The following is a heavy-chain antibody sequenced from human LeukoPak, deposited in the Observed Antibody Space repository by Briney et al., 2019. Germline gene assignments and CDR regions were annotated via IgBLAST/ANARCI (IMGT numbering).Heavy chain of an antibody. D-gene: IGHD6-19*01. CDR2: ISSSSSYI. CDR3: ARDRQWLTDAFDI. Sequence: PGGSLRLSCVASGFTFSSNSMNWVRQAPGKGLEWVSSISSSSSYIYYADSVKGRFTISRDNAKNSLYLQMNSLRAEDTAVYYCARDRQWLTDAFDIWGQGTMVTVSS. J-gene: IGHJ3*02. V-gene: IGHV3-21*01. CDR1: GFTFSSNS.